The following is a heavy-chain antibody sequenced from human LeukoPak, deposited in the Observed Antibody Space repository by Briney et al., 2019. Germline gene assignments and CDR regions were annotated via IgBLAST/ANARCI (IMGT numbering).Heavy chain of an antibody. V-gene: IGHV1-8*03. CDR2: MNPNSGNT. CDR3: ARGDAFYYDYYYYMDV. Sequence: ASVKVSCKASGYTFTSYDINWVRQATGQGLEWMGWMNPNSGNTGYAQKFQGRVTITRNTSISTAYMELSSLRSEDTAVYYCARGDAFYYDYYYYMDVWGKGTTVTVSS. J-gene: IGHJ6*03. CDR1: GYTFTSYD.